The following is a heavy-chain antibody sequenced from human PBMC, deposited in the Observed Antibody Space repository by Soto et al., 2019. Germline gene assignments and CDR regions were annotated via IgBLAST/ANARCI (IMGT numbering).Heavy chain of an antibody. Sequence: WGSLRLSCAASGFTFSSYAIIWVRPTPVKGLEWVSAISGSCGSTYYADSVKGRFTISRDNSKNTLYLQMNSLRAEDTAVYYCAKVALVEYYYYYMDVWGKGTTVTVSS. CDR1: GFTFSSYA. J-gene: IGHJ6*03. V-gene: IGHV3-23*01. D-gene: IGHD6-6*01. CDR3: AKVALVEYYYYYMDV. CDR2: ISGSCGST.